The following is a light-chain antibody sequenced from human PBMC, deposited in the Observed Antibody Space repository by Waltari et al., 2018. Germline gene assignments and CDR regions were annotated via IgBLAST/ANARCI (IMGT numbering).Light chain of an antibody. Sequence: DVVMTQSALSLPVTLGQPASISCRSSQSLVHSDGNTYLNWFQQRPGQSPRPLIYKVSNRDAGVPDRFSGSGSGTDFTLKISRVEAEDVGVYYCMQGTHWLYTFGQGTKLEIK. CDR1: QSLVHSDGNTY. CDR2: KVS. CDR3: MQGTHWLYT. J-gene: IGKJ2*01. V-gene: IGKV2-30*02.